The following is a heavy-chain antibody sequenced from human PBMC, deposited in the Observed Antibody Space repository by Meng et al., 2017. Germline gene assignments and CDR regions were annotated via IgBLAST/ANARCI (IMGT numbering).Heavy chain of an antibody. CDR2: INHSGST. D-gene: IGHD2-2*02. CDR1: GGSFSGYY. J-gene: IGHJ4*02. Sequence: QVELQQSCPGQLNATETLSLTCAVSGGSFSGYYWSWIRQPPGKGLEWIGEINHSGSTNYHPSLKSRVTISVDTSKNQFSLKLSSVTAADTAVYYCARGVQCSTSCYINYWGQGTLVTVSS. V-gene: IGHV4-34*01. CDR3: ARGVQCSTSCYINY.